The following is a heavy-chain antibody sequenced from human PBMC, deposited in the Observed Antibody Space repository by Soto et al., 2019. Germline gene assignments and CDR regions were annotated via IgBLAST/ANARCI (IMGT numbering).Heavy chain of an antibody. D-gene: IGHD1-1*01. Sequence: EVQLLVSGGGLVQPGGSLRLSCAASGFPFSSYAMSWVRQAPGKGLEWVSGISGSGGITYDADSVKGRFTISRDKSKNTLYLQLNSLRADDTALYYCAKSLSASPNSFFDSGGQGTLVTVSS. CDR3: AKSLSASPNSFFDS. CDR1: GFPFSSYA. CDR2: ISGSGGIT. J-gene: IGHJ5*01. V-gene: IGHV3-23*01.